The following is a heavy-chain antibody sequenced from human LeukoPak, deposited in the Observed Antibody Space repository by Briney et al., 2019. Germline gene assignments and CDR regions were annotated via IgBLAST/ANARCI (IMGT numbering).Heavy chain of an antibody. V-gene: IGHV4-39*07. CDR3: ATRSRGRKPVEN. CDR2: INHSGST. Sequence: SETLSLTCNVSGGSISSNEYYWGWIRQPPGKGLEWIGEINHSGSTNYNPSLKSRVTISVDTSKNQFSLKLSSVTAADTAVYYCATRSRGRKPVENWGQGTLVTVSS. J-gene: IGHJ4*02. D-gene: IGHD6-13*01. CDR1: GGSISSNEYY.